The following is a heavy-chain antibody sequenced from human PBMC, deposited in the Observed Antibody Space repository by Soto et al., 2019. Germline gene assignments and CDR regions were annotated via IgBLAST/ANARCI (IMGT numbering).Heavy chain of an antibody. D-gene: IGHD3-10*01. CDR1: GYTLTSYA. V-gene: IGHV1-3*04. CDR3: AREEAWVGESTTWFDP. J-gene: IGHJ5*02. Sequence: ASVKVSCKASGYTLTSYAMHLVRPAPGQRLEWMGWINTGNGNTQDSQMFQVRVTITRDRSDSTAYMELSSLRSEDTAVYYCAREEAWVGESTTWFDPWGQGTLVTVTS. CDR2: INTGNGNT.